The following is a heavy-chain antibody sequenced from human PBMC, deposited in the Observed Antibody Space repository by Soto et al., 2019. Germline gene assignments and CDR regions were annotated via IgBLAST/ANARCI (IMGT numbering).Heavy chain of an antibody. V-gene: IGHV3-30*18. CDR1: GFTFSSYG. CDR3: AKDISGIAVAETYYYYGMDV. CDR2: ISYDGSNK. Sequence: GGSLRLSCAASGFTFSSYGMHWVRQAPGKGLEWVAVISYDGSNKYYADSVKGRFTISRDNSKNTLYLQMNSLRAEDTAVYYCAKDISGIAVAETYYYYGMDVWGQGTTVTVSS. D-gene: IGHD6-19*01. J-gene: IGHJ6*02.